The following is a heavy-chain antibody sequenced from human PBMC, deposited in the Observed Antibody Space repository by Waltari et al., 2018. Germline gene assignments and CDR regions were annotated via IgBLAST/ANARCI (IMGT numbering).Heavy chain of an antibody. V-gene: IGHV4-34*01. CDR2: INDSGST. Sequence: QVQLQQWGAGLLKPSETLSLTCAVYGGSFSGYYWSWIRQPPGKGLEWIGEINDSGSTNYNPSLKSRVTISVDTSKNQFSLKLSSVTAADTAVYYCAGDYYDSSLYDYWGQGTLVTVSS. CDR3: AGDYYDSSLYDY. D-gene: IGHD3-22*01. J-gene: IGHJ4*02. CDR1: GGSFSGYY.